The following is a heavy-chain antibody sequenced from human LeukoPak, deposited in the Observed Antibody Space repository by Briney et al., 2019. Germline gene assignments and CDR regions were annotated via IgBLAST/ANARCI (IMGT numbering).Heavy chain of an antibody. V-gene: IGHV3-23*01. Sequence: GGSLRLSCAASGFTFSSYPMSWVRQAPGKGLEWVSSISDSGGITYYADSVKGRFTMSRDNSKNTLYLQMNSLRAEDTAVYFCAKPPGELDYYFDSWGQGTLVTVSS. D-gene: IGHD3-9*01. CDR1: GFTFSSYP. CDR2: ISDSGGIT. J-gene: IGHJ4*02. CDR3: AKPPGELDYYFDS.